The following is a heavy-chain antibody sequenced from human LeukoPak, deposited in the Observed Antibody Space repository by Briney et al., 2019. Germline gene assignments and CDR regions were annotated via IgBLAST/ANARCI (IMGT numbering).Heavy chain of an antibody. CDR3: ARLRAGWYGDAFDI. D-gene: IGHD6-19*01. CDR2: IYYSGST. V-gene: IGHV4-59*01. CDR1: GGSISSYY. J-gene: IGHJ3*02. Sequence: SETLSLTCTVSGGSISSYYWSWIRQPPGKGLEWIGYIYYSGSTNYIPSLKSRVTISVDTSKNQFSLKLSSVTAADTAVYYCARLRAGWYGDAFDIWGQGTMVTVSS.